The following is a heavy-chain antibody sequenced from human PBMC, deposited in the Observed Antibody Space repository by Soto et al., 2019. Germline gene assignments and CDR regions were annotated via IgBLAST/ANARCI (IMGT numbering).Heavy chain of an antibody. CDR3: ARDWRRKLVVVAGPTDY. CDR2: ISAYNCNT. D-gene: IGHD2-15*01. J-gene: IGHJ4*02. V-gene: IGHV1-18*01. Sequence: QVQLVQSGAAVKKPGASVKVSCKASGYTFTSYGISWVRQAPGQGLERMGWISAYNCNTNYAQKLQGRVTMTPDTCTSTAYMELRSLRSDDTAVYYCARDWRRKLVVVAGPTDYWGQGTLVTVSS. CDR1: GYTFTSYG.